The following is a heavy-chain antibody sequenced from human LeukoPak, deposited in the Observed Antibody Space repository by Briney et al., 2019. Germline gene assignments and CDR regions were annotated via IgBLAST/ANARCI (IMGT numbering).Heavy chain of an antibody. V-gene: IGHV4-59*01. Sequence: SETLSLTCTVSGGSISSYYWSWIRQPPGKGLEWIGYIYYSGSTNYNPSLKSRVTISVDTSKNQFPLKLSSVTAADTAVYYCARGSVWDYYGSGSYLQGAFDIWGQGTMVTVSS. D-gene: IGHD3-10*01. CDR3: ARGSVWDYYGSGSYLQGAFDI. J-gene: IGHJ3*02. CDR2: IYYSGST. CDR1: GGSISSYY.